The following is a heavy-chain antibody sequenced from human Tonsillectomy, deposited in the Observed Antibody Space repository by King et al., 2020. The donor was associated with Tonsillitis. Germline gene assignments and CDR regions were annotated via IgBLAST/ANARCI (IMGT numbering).Heavy chain of an antibody. CDR1: GFTFSYYS. V-gene: IGHV3-21*01. CDR2: LSSSMTDI. D-gene: IGHD3-22*01. CDR3: ARGDYYDTSGFADY. J-gene: IGHJ4*02. Sequence: DVQLVESGGGLVKPGGSLRLSCAASGFTFSYYSMNWVRQAPGKGLEWVSSLSSSMTDIYYADSVKGRFTISRDNAKNSLYLQMNSLRAEDTSVYYCARGDYYDTSGFADYWGQGTLVTVSS.